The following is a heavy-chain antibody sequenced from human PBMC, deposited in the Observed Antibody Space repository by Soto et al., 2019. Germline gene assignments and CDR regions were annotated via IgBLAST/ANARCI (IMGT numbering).Heavy chain of an antibody. CDR1: GFTFSSYA. CDR3: AKRNRRERITIFGVVYNWFDP. CDR2: ISGSGGST. Sequence: GGSLRLSCAASGFTFSSYAMSWVRQAPGKGLEWVSAISGSGGSTYYADSVKGRFTISRDNSKNTLYLQMNSLRAEDTAVYYCAKRNRRERITIFGVVYNWFDPWGQGTLVTVS. J-gene: IGHJ5*02. V-gene: IGHV3-23*01. D-gene: IGHD3-3*01.